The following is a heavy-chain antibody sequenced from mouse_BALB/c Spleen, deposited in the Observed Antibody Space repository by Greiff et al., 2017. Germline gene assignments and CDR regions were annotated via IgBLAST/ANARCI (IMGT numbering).Heavy chain of an antibody. Sequence: QVQLQQSGAELVRPGVSVKISCKGSGYTFTDYAMHWVKQSHAKSLEWIGVISTYYGDASYNQKFKGKATMTVDKSSSTAYMELARLTSEDSAIYYCAREDGYDRRAMDYWGQGTSVTVSS. V-gene: IGHV1S137*01. CDR2: ISTYYGDA. CDR3: AREDGYDRRAMDY. D-gene: IGHD2-2*01. CDR1: GYTFTDYA. J-gene: IGHJ4*01.